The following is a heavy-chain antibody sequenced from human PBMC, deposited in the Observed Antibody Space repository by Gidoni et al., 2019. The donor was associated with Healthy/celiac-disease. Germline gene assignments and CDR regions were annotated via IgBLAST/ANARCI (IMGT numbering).Heavy chain of an antibody. CDR1: GLTFDDYG. J-gene: IGHJ6*03. Sequence: EVQLVESGGGVVRPGGSLRLSCPASGLTFDDYGMNWVRQAPGRGLDWVCGINSNGGSTGYADSVKGLFTISRDNAQNSLYLQMNILRAEDTALYHCAREHDYGARWGYYYMDVWGKGITVTVSS. CDR2: INSNGGST. D-gene: IGHD4-17*01. V-gene: IGHV3-20*01. CDR3: AREHDYGARWGYYYMDV.